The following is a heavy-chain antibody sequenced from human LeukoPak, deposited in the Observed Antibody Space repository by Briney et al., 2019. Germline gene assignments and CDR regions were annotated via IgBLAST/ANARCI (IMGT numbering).Heavy chain of an antibody. CDR2: INHSGST. J-gene: IGHJ3*02. CDR1: GGSISSYY. CDR3: ARDGGYYDFWSGYYTDAFDI. V-gene: IGHV4-34*01. D-gene: IGHD3-3*01. Sequence: SETLSLTCTVSGGSISSYYWSWIRQPPGKGLVCSGEINHSGSTNYTPSLKRRVTISVDTSKNQFSLKLSYVTAADTAVYYCARDGGYYDFWSGYYTDAFDIWGQGTMVTVSS.